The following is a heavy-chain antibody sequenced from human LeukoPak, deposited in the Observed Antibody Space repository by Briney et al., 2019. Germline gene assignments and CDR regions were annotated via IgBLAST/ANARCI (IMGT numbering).Heavy chain of an antibody. Sequence: PSETLSLTCTVSGGSISSYYWSWIRQPAGKGLEWIGRIYTSGSTNYNPSLKSRVTMSVDTYKNQFSLKLSSVTAVDTAVYYCARESHNSSGWYYYYYYYMDVWGKGTTVTVSS. CDR3: ARESHNSSGWYYYYYYYMDV. J-gene: IGHJ6*03. V-gene: IGHV4-4*07. D-gene: IGHD6-19*01. CDR2: IYTSGST. CDR1: GGSISSYY.